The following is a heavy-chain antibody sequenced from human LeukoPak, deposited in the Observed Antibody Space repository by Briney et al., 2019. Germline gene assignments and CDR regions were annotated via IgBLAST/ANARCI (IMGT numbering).Heavy chain of an antibody. Sequence: PGGSLRLSCAASGFTFSSYSMNWVRQAPGKGLEWVSSISSSSSYIYYADSVKGRFTISRDNAKNSLYLQMNSLRAEDTAVYYSAGACSSCYGVGSKYPSYSYMDVRVIGTTVNVSS. CDR3: AGACSSCYGVGSKYPSYSYMDV. J-gene: IGHJ6*03. D-gene: IGHD6-13*01. V-gene: IGHV3-21*01. CDR2: ISSSSSYI. CDR1: GFTFSSYS.